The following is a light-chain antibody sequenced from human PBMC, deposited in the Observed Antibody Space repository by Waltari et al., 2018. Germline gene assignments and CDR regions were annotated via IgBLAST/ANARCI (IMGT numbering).Light chain of an antibody. Sequence: DIQMTQSPSSLFASVGDRVTITCRASQRISTFLNCYQYRPGQAPQLLIYATSTLQIGVPSSFSGSGSGTDFTLTSRGRQPEDCAIYYCQQSMMSPKCTFGGGPKVQLK. CDR2: ATS. J-gene: IGKJ4*01. CDR1: QRISTF. CDR3: QQSMMSPKCT. V-gene: IGKV1-39*01.